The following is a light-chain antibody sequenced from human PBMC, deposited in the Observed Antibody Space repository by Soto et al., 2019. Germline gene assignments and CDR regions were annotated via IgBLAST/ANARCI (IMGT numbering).Light chain of an antibody. Sequence: QSVLTQPASVSGSLGQSITTSCTGTRTDIGGYNYVSWYQQYPGKAPKLVICEVTSRPSGISDRFSGSKSGNTASLTISGLQAEDEADYFCTSYTNSKAYILFGGGTKVTVL. CDR2: EVT. V-gene: IGLV2-14*01. J-gene: IGLJ2*01. CDR1: RTDIGGYNY. CDR3: TSYTNSKAYIL.